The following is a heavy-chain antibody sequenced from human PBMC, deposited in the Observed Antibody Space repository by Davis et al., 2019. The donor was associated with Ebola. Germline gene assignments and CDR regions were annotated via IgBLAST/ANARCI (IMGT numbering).Heavy chain of an antibody. CDR3: ARVPPHDAFDI. CDR1: GFTFSSYG. CDR2: ISYDGSNK. J-gene: IGHJ3*02. V-gene: IGHV3-30*03. Sequence: PGGSLRLSCAASGFTFSSYGMHWVRQAPGKGLEWVAVISYDGSNKYYADSVKGRFTISRDNSKNTLYLQMNSLRAEDTAVYYCARVPPHDAFDIWGQGTMVTVSS.